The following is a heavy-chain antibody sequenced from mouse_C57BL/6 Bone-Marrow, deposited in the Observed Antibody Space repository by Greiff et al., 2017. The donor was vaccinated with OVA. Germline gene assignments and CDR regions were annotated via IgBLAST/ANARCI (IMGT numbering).Heavy chain of an antibody. Sequence: QVQLQQSGAELVRPGASVTLSCKASGYTFTDYEMHWVKQTPVHGLEWIGAIDPETGGTAYNQKFKGKAILTADKSSSTAYMELRSLTSEDSAVYYCTRDLIYYYGSSPLGYWGQGTSGTVSS. CDR1: GYTFTDYE. V-gene: IGHV1-15*01. D-gene: IGHD1-1*01. J-gene: IGHJ4*01. CDR3: TRDLIYYYGSSPLGY. CDR2: IDPETGGT.